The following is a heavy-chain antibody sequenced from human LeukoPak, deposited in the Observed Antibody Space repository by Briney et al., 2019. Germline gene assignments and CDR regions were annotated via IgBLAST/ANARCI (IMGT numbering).Heavy chain of an antibody. V-gene: IGHV4-34*01. D-gene: IGHD3-10*01. CDR3: ARGWGYYGSGSRTTLWFDP. Sequence: KPSETLSLTCAVYGGSFSGYYWSWTRQPPGKGLEWIGEINHSGSTNYNPSLKSRVTISVDTSKNQFSLKLSSVTAADTAVYYCARGWGYYGSGSRTTLWFDPWGQGTLVTVSS. CDR1: GGSFSGYY. J-gene: IGHJ5*02. CDR2: INHSGST.